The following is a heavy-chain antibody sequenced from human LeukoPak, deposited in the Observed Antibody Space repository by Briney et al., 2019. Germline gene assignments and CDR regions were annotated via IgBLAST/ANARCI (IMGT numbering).Heavy chain of an antibody. J-gene: IGHJ4*02. D-gene: IGHD4-17*01. Sequence: GGSLRLSCAASGFTFSNSAMSWVRQAPGKGLEWVSTISGTGGSTYFADSVKGRFSIPRDNSENTLYLQMNSLRADDTAVYYCAHRYGDYWGQGTRVTVSS. CDR2: ISGTGGST. CDR1: GFTFSNSA. V-gene: IGHV3-23*01. CDR3: AHRYGDY.